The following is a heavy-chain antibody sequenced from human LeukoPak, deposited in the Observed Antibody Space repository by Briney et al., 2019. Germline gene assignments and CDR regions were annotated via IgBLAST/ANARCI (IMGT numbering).Heavy chain of an antibody. D-gene: IGHD6-19*01. V-gene: IGHV4-59*12. CDR2: IYYSGST. J-gene: IGHJ4*02. CDR3: ARGFFSSGWYLGY. CDR1: GGSISSYY. Sequence: SETLSLTCTVSGGSISSYYWSWIRQPPGKGLEWIGYIYYSGSTNYNPSLKSRVTISVDTSKNQFSLKLTSVTAADTAVYYCARGFFSSGWYLGYWGQGTLVTVSS.